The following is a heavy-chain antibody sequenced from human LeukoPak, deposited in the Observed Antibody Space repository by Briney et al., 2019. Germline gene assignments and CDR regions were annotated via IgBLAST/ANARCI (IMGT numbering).Heavy chain of an antibody. CDR1: GFTFSSYA. D-gene: IGHD6-13*01. V-gene: IGHV3-30*04. Sequence: GGSLRLSCAASGFTFSSYAMHWVRQAPGKGLEWVAVISYDGSNKYYADSVKGRFTISRDNSKNTLYLQMNSLRAEDTAVYYCASNNLSSWFFYWGQGALVTVSS. J-gene: IGHJ4*02. CDR3: ASNNLSSWFFY. CDR2: ISYDGSNK.